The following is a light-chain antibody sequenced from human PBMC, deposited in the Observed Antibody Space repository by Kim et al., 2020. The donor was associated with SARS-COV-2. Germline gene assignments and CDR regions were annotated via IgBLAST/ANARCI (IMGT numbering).Light chain of an antibody. CDR3: GTWDSSLSGVL. Sequence: GQKVTISCSGSSSNIGKNYVSWYQQFPGTAPKLLIYDNNKRPSGIPDRFSGSKSGTSATLGITGLQTGDEADYFCGTWDSSLSGVLFGGGTQLTVL. CDR1: SSNIGKNY. CDR2: DNN. J-gene: IGLJ2*01. V-gene: IGLV1-51*01.